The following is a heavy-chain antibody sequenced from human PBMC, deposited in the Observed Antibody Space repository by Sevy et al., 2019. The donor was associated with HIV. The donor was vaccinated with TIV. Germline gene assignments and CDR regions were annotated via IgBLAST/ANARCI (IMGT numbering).Heavy chain of an antibody. J-gene: IGHJ4*02. D-gene: IGHD6-19*01. CDR2: IYYGGNT. CDR3: ATGIRSSSPFDS. V-gene: IGHV4-39*02. CDR1: GGSVTTTGYY. Sequence: ETLSLTCIVSGGSVTTTGYYWGWVRQPPGKGLEWIGNIYYGGNTFYKPSLKSRVSISVDTSNNRFSLKLNSVTAADTAVYYCATGIRSSSPFDSWGQGTLVTGSS.